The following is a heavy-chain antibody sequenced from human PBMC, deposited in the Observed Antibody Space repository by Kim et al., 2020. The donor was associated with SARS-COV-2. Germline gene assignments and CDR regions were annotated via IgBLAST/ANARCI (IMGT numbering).Heavy chain of an antibody. Sequence: SETLSLTCSVSGGSINSGAYYWGWVRQPPGKGLEWLATSYHTGKTFYSASLKNRVSMSMDPSNNQLSLRLGSVTAADTGIYFCARSIAVAGLYYFDFWRRGARDSVST. CDR2: SYHTGKT. V-gene: IGHV4-39*01. D-gene: IGHD6-19*01. CDR1: GGSINSGAYY. J-gene: IGHJ4*02. CDR3: ARSIAVAGLYYFDF.